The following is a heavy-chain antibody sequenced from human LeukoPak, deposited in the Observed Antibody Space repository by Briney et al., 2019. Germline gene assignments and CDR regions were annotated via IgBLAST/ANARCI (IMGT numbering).Heavy chain of an antibody. V-gene: IGHV4-34*01. Sequence: PSETLSLTCTVYGGSFTGYYWNWIRQPPGKGLEWIGEINHSGSTNYNPSLKSRVTISVDTSKNQFSLKLSSVTAADTAVYYCAREEEGSGWYYRGQGTLVTVSS. CDR1: GGSFTGYY. J-gene: IGHJ4*02. CDR2: INHSGST. CDR3: AREEEGSGWYY. D-gene: IGHD6-19*01.